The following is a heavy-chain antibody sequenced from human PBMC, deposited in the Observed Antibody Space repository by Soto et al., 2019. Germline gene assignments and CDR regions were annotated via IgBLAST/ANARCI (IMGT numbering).Heavy chain of an antibody. V-gene: IGHV3-48*02. CDR1: GFTFSSYG. Sequence: GGSLRLSCAASGFTFSSYGMNWVRQAPGKGLEWVSYISSSSSTIYYADSVKGRFTISRDNAKNSLYLQMNSLSDADTAVSYCAGGALIVVLYDMDVWGQRATVTVSS. CDR2: ISSSSSTI. D-gene: IGHD3-22*01. J-gene: IGHJ6*02. CDR3: AGGALIVVLYDMDV.